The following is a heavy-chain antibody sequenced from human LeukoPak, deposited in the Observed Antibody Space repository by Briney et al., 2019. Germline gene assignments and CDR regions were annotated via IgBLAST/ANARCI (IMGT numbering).Heavy chain of an antibody. Sequence: TTSETLSLTCAVYGGSFSGYYWSWIRQPPGKELEWIGEINHSGSTNYNPSLKSRVTISVDTSKNQFSLKLSSVTAADTAVYYCARGWRDWGQGTLVTVSS. J-gene: IGHJ4*02. CDR2: INHSGST. V-gene: IGHV4-34*01. CDR3: ARGWRD. CDR1: GGSFSGYY. D-gene: IGHD1-1*01.